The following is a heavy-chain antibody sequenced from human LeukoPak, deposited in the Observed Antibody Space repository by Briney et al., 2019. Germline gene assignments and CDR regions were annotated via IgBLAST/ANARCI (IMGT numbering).Heavy chain of an antibody. Sequence: PGRSLGLSCAASGFTFSSYGMHWVRQAPGKGLEWVAVISYDGSNKYYADSVKGRFTISRDNSKNTLYLQMNSLRAEDTAVYYCAKGSVYDILTGYYTHFDYWGQGTLVTVSS. V-gene: IGHV3-30*18. CDR1: GFTFSSYG. J-gene: IGHJ4*02. D-gene: IGHD3-9*01. CDR3: AKGSVYDILTGYYTHFDY. CDR2: ISYDGSNK.